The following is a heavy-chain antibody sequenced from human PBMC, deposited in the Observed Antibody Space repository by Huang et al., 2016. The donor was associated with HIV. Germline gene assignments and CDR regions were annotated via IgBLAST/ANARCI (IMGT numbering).Heavy chain of an antibody. CDR3: ARGQGGYYYYYMDV. CDR2: INHSEST. V-gene: IGHV4-34*01. CDR1: GGSFSGYY. J-gene: IGHJ6*03. Sequence: QVQLQQWGAGLLRPSATLSLTCAVYGGSFSGYYGTWIRQPPGKGLEWIGEINHSESTKYNPSLKSRGTISVDKSRNQFSLTLTSVTAADTAVYYCARGQGGYYYYYMDVWGKGTTVTVSS.